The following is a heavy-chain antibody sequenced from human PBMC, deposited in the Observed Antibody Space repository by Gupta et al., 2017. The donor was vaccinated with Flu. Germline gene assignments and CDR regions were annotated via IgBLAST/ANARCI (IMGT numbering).Heavy chain of an antibody. Sequence: EVQLVESGGGLVQPGGSLRLSCAASGFTFSSYWRSWVRQAPGKGLEWVANIKQDGSEKNYVDEAKGRFTSSRDNAKNSLYLQMNGLRAEDTAVYYCASGSGSSWYRSDYGGQGTLVTVSS. CDR2: IKQDGSEK. CDR1: GFTFSSYW. CDR3: ASGSGSSWYRSDY. V-gene: IGHV3-7*01. J-gene: IGHJ4*02. D-gene: IGHD2-15*01.